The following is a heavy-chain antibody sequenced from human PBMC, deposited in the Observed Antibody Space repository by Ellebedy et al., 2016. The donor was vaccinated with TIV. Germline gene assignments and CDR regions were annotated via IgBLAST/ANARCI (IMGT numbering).Heavy chain of an antibody. Sequence: GESLKISCAASAVTFSNYPMSWVRQAPGKGLGWVSSISVTGDLTYYADSVKCRFTVSRDNSKNTLYLQMNSLRAEDTAIYYCAKIAVSGLWYFDLWGRGTLVTVSS. CDR1: AVTFSNYP. D-gene: IGHD6-19*01. J-gene: IGHJ2*01. CDR2: ISVTGDLT. V-gene: IGHV3-23*01. CDR3: AKIAVSGLWYFDL.